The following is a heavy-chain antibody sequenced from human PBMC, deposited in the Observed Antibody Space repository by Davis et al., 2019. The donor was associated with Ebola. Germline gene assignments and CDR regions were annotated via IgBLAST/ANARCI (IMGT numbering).Heavy chain of an antibody. D-gene: IGHD3-16*01. CDR3: AKNFRGAATNHKFYYYYYMDV. Sequence: ETLSLTCTVSGGSITSSNYYWGWVRQAPGKGLEWVSGISGSGGSTYYADSVKGRFTISRDNSKNTLYLQMNSLRAEDTAVYYCAKNFRGAATNHKFYYYYYMDVWGKGTTVTVSS. CDR1: GGSITSSNYY. J-gene: IGHJ6*03. CDR2: ISGSGGST. V-gene: IGHV3-23*01.